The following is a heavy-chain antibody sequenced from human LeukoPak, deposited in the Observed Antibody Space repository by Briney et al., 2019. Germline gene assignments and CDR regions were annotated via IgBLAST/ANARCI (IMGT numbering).Heavy chain of an antibody. J-gene: IGHJ6*03. CDR3: AREMVVAATSYYYYYMDV. CDR1: GGSIGNYY. D-gene: IGHD2-15*01. Sequence: SETLSLTCAVSGGSIGNYYWSWIRQPPGKGLEWIGYIYYSGNTNYNPSLKNRVTISLDTSNIQFSLKLTSVTAADTAVYYCAREMVVAATSYYYYYMDVWGKGTTVTVSS. CDR2: IYYSGNT. V-gene: IGHV4-59*01.